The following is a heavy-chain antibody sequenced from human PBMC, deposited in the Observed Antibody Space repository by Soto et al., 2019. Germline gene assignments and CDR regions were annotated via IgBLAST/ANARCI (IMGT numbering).Heavy chain of an antibody. Sequence: GGSLRLSCAASGFIFRSYSLNWVRQVPGKGLEWLSYISSSSRITYYADSVKGRFTVSRDNAKNSLYLQMNSLRDEDTAVYYCARESVSGINIFGPWGQGTLVTVSS. CDR1: GFIFRSYS. D-gene: IGHD3-3*02. CDR3: ARESVSGINIFGP. CDR2: ISSSSRIT. V-gene: IGHV3-48*02. J-gene: IGHJ5*01.